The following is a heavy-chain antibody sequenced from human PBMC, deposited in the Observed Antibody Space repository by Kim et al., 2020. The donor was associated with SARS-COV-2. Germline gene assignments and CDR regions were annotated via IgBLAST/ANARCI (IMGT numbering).Heavy chain of an antibody. D-gene: IGHD3-22*01. Sequence: GGSLRLSCAASGFTFSRYAMTWVRQAPGKGLQWVSAIGGDGRGTYYADSVRGRFTISRDNSKNTLYLQMSSLRAEDTAMYYCVKSIDSGGYNYERGGAYWGQGTLVTVSS. CDR3: VKSIDSGGYNYERGGAY. CDR1: GFTFSRYA. V-gene: IGHV3-23*01. J-gene: IGHJ4*02. CDR2: IGGDGRGT.